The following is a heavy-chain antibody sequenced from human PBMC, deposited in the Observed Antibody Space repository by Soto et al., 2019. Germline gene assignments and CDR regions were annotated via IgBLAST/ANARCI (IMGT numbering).Heavy chain of an antibody. D-gene: IGHD6-6*01. CDR1: GFTFSSYS. CDR3: ARELALLAARYLDY. V-gene: IGHV3-48*02. CDR2: ISSSSSTI. J-gene: IGHJ4*02. Sequence: GGSLRLSCAASGFTFSSYSMNWVRQAPGKGLEWVSYISSSSSTIYYADSVKGRFTISRDNAKNSLYLHMNSLRDEDKAVYYCARELALLAARYLDYWGQGTLVTVSS.